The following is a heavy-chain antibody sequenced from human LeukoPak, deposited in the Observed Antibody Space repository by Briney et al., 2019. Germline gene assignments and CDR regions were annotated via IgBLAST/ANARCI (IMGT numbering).Heavy chain of an antibody. CDR2: IRYDGSNK. D-gene: IGHD2-21*02. V-gene: IGHV3-30*02. J-gene: IGHJ4*02. Sequence: PGGSLRLSCAASGFTFSSYGMHWVRQAPGKGLEWVAFIRYDGSNKYYADSVKGRFTISRDNSKNTLCLQMNSLRAEDTAVYYGAKDSSGDYDGENDYWGQGTLVTVSS. CDR1: GFTFSSYG. CDR3: AKDSSGDYDGENDY.